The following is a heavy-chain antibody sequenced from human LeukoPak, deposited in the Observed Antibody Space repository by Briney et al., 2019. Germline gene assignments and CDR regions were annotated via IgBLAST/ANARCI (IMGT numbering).Heavy chain of an antibody. CDR1: GYTFTSYG. Sequence: ASVKVSCKASGYTFTSYGISWVRQAPGQGLDWMGRIIPIFGTSNYAQKFQGRVTITADESTSTAYMELSNLRSEDTAVYYCARGGDYYLTYYYMDVWGKGTTVTISS. J-gene: IGHJ6*03. V-gene: IGHV1-69*13. CDR2: IIPIFGTS. D-gene: IGHD3-10*01. CDR3: ARGGDYYLTYYYMDV.